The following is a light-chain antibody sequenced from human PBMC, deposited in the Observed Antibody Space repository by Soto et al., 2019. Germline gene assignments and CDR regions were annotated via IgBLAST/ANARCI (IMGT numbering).Light chain of an antibody. J-gene: IGKJ4*01. CDR1: HDISYY. CDR2: DAS. V-gene: IGKV1-33*01. CDR3: QLYDNLPLT. Sequence: DIQMTQSPSSLSASVGDRVTITCKASHDISYYFNWDQQKPGKAPKLLIYDASNLETGVPSRFSGSGSGTDFTFTISSLQAEDIDTYYCQLYDNLPLTFGGGTKVEIK.